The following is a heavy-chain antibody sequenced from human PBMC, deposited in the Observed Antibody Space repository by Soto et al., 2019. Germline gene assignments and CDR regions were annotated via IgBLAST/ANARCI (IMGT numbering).Heavy chain of an antibody. CDR3: ARGMFSSTWYYSY. V-gene: IGHV4-30-4*01. Sequence: SETLSLTFSVSGGSINSGNYCWSWIRQPPGKGLEWIAYIFYSGSPTYNPSLKSRLTISVDRSKNQFSLQLTSVTAADTAVYYCARGMFSSTWYYSYWGPGTLGTVS. J-gene: IGHJ4*02. CDR2: IFYSGSP. CDR1: GGSINSGNYC. D-gene: IGHD6-13*01.